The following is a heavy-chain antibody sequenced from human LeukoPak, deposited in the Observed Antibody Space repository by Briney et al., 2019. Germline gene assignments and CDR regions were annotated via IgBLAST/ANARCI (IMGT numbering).Heavy chain of an antibody. CDR3: ARGVYIAAAQYGY. CDR1: GGSISSYY. J-gene: IGHJ4*02. V-gene: IGHV4-59*01. CDR2: IYYSGTT. Sequence: SETLSLTCTVSGGSISSYYWSWIRQPPGKGLEWIGYIYYSGTTNYNPSLKSRVTISVDTSKNQFSLKLSSVTAADTAVYYCARGVYIAAAQYGYWSQGTLVTVPS. D-gene: IGHD6-13*01.